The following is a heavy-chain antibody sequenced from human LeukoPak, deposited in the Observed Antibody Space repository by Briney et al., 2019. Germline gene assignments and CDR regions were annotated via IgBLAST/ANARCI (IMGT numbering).Heavy chain of an antibody. V-gene: IGHV4-4*07. CDR1: GGSISSYY. J-gene: IGHJ5*02. Sequence: PSETLSLTCTVSGGSISSYYWSWIRQVAGKGLEWIGRIYTSGSTNYNPSLKSRVTMSVDTPKNQFSLKLTSVTAADTAVYYCARSPYSSSWYPFAPWGQGTLVTVSS. CDR2: IYTSGST. CDR3: ARSPYSSSWYPFAP. D-gene: IGHD6-13*01.